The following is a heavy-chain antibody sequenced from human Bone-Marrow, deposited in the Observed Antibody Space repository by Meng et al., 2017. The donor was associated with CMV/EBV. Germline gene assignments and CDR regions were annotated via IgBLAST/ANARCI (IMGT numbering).Heavy chain of an antibody. D-gene: IGHD3-22*01. CDR1: GGSFSGYY. Sequence: SETLSLTCAVYGGSFSGYYWSWIRQPPGKGLEWIGEINHSGSTNYNPSLKSRVTISVDTSKNQFSLKLSSVTAADTAVYYCARLPSRYYYDSSGYYRSSYWGPGKRVNVSS. J-gene: IGHJ4*01. V-gene: IGHV4-34*01. CDR3: ARLPSRYYYDSSGYYRSSY. CDR2: INHSGST.